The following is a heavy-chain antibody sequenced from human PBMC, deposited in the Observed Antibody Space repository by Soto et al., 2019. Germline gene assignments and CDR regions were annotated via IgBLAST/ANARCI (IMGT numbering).Heavy chain of an antibody. CDR3: GKGSDCVLKGPSFRKVQYYYYYMDV. V-gene: IGHV3-23*01. CDR2: ISGSGDNN. CDR1: GFTFSNFA. J-gene: IGHJ6*03. D-gene: IGHD2-21*02. Sequence: EVHLLESGGALVQSGGSLRLSCAASGFTFSNFAMSWVRQAPGKGLEWVSGISGSGDNNDHADSVKGRFTISRDNSKNPQYLQMNSLRGEDTAVYYCGKGSDCVLKGPSFRKVQYYYYYMDVWGKGTTVTVSS.